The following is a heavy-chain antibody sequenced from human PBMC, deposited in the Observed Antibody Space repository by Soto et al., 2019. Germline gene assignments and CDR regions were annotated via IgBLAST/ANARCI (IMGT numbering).Heavy chain of an antibody. CDR2: IYPGDSDT. CDR3: ARQYFGGNCNGLGAYYSYGRDA. J-gene: IGHJ6*02. Sequence: PGESLKISCKGSGYSFTSYWIGWVRQMPGKGLEWMGIIYPGDSDTRYSPSFQGQDTISADKSISTAYLQWSSLKASDTAMYYCARQYFGGNCNGLGAYYSYGRDAWAKGPRSPSP. V-gene: IGHV5-51*01. D-gene: IGHD2-21*02. CDR1: GYSFTSYW.